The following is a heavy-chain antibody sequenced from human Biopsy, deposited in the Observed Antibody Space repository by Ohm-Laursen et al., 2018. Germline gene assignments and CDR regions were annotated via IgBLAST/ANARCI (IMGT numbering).Heavy chain of an antibody. V-gene: IGHV4-34*01. CDR3: ARVMTTIGYYYAMDV. CDR1: GESSSGYF. Sequence: GTLSLTCAVNGESSSGYFWNWIRQPPGKGLEWLGEINSSGSTNYNPSLQRRVTISVDTSKSQFSLKLTSVTAADTAVYYCARVMTTIGYYYAMDVWGQGTTVTVSS. D-gene: IGHD5-24*01. J-gene: IGHJ6*02. CDR2: INSSGST.